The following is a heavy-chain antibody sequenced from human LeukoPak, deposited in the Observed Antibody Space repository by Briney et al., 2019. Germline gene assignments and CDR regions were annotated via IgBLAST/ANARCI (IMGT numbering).Heavy chain of an antibody. CDR1: GFAFSRYA. CDR2: ISGSGGST. D-gene: IGHD3-10*01. J-gene: IGHJ4*02. V-gene: IGHV3-23*01. CDR3: AKDLVPSQWFGEWY. Sequence: PGGSLRLSCAASGFAFSRYARSWGRQAPGKGLEWVSAISGSGGSTYYADSVKGRFTISRDNSKNTLYLQMNSLRAEDTAVYYCAKDLVPSQWFGEWYWGQGTLVTVSS.